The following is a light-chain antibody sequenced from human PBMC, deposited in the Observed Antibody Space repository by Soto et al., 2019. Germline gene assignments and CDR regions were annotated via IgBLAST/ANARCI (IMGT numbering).Light chain of an antibody. Sequence: QSVLTQPPSASGTPGQRVTISCPGSSSNIGGNTVNWYQHLPGTAPKLLIYSHNQRPSGVPDRFSGSKSGTSASLAISGLQSEDEADYYCATWDDSLNGPLFGGGTKVTVL. CDR2: SHN. V-gene: IGLV1-44*01. J-gene: IGLJ2*01. CDR3: ATWDDSLNGPL. CDR1: SSNIGGNT.